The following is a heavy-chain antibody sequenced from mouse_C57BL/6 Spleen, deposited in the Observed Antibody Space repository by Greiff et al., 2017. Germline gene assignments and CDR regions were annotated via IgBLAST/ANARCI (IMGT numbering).Heavy chain of an antibody. V-gene: IGHV3-6*01. CDR1: GYSITSGYY. Sequence: EVKLLESGPGLVKPSPSLSLTCSVTGYSITSGYYWNWIRQFPGNKLEWMGYISYDGSNNYNPSLKNRISITRDTSKNQFFLKLNSVTTEDTATYYCARKGYWDAFDYWGQGTTLTVAS. J-gene: IGHJ2*01. D-gene: IGHD4-1*01. CDR2: ISYDGSN. CDR3: ARKGYWDAFDY.